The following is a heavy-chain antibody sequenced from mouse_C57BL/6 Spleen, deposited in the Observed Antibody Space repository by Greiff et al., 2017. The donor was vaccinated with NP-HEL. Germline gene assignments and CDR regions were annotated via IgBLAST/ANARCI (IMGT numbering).Heavy chain of an antibody. CDR1: GYTFTSYG. V-gene: IGHV1-81*01. CDR3: ARRGYDYFDY. Sequence: QVHVKQSGAELARPGASVKLSCKASGYTFTSYGISWVKQRTGQGLEWIGEIYPRSGNTYYNEKFKGKATLTADKSSSTAYMELRSLTSEDSAVYFCARRGYDYFDYWGQGTTLTVSS. J-gene: IGHJ2*01. D-gene: IGHD2-3*01. CDR2: IYPRSGNT.